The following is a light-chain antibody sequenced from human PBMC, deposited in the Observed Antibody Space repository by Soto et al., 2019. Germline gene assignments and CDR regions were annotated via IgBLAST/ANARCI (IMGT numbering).Light chain of an antibody. CDR1: QSIGTW. Sequence: DIQMTQSPSTLSASVGDRVTITCRASQSIGTWVAWYQQKPGEAPKFLIYDASSLESGVPSRFSGSGSGTEFTLTISSLQPDDFATYYCQQYNSYSGTFGQGTKVDIK. CDR3: QQYNSYSGT. J-gene: IGKJ1*01. V-gene: IGKV1-5*01. CDR2: DAS.